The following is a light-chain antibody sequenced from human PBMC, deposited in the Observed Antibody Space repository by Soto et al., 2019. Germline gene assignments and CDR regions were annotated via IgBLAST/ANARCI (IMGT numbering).Light chain of an antibody. V-gene: IGLV2-23*02. Sequence: QPVLTQPASVSGSPGQSITISCTGTNSDVGNYDLVSWYEHHPGKAPRLIIYEVTKRPSGGSDRFSGSKSGNTASLTISGLQAEDEGDYYCSSYAGSTKVVFGGGTQLTVL. J-gene: IGLJ7*01. CDR3: SSYAGSTKVV. CDR2: EVT. CDR1: NSDVGNYDL.